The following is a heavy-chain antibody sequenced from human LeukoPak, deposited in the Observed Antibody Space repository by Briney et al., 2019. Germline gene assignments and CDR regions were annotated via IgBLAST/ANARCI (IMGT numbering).Heavy chain of an antibody. D-gene: IGHD4-17*01. V-gene: IGHV1-2*06. CDR2: INPNSGGT. J-gene: IGHJ6*02. Sequence: ASVKVSCKASGYTFTGYYMHWVRQAPGQGLEWMGRINPNSGGTNYAQKFQGRVTMTRDTSISTAYMELRSLRSDDTAVYYCARADGTPYGDYYYYYGMDVWGQGTTVTVSS. CDR1: GYTFTGYY. CDR3: ARADGTPYGDYYYYYGMDV.